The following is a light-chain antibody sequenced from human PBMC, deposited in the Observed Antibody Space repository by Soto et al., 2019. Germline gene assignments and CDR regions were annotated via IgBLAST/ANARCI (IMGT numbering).Light chain of an antibody. J-gene: IGLJ3*02. V-gene: IGLV1-47*01. CDR3: AAWDDSLSAWV. CDR2: TNN. Sequence: QSVLTQPPSASETPGQRVTISCSGSSSNIGSNYVYWYQQLPGTAPKLLIYTNNQRPSGVPDRFSGSKSGTSASLAISGLRSEDEAHYYCAAWDDSLSAWVFGGGTKLTFL. CDR1: SSNIGSNY.